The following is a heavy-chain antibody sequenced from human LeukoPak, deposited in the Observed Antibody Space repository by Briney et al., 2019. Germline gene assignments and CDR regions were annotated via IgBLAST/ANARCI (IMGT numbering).Heavy chain of an antibody. V-gene: IGHV4-59*01. CDR3: ARERPLDGMDV. Sequence: PSETLSLTCTVSGGSISSYSWSWIRQPPGKGLEWIGNIDYSGSITSNPSLKSRVTISVDTSKNQVSLRLSSVTAADTAVYYCARERPLDGMDVWGQGTTVTVSS. CDR1: GGSISSYS. CDR2: IDYSGSI. J-gene: IGHJ6*02.